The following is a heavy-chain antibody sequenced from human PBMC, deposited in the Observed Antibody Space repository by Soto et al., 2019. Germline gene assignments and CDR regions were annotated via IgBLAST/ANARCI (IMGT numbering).Heavy chain of an antibody. CDR1: GGSISSGGYY. CDR2: IDSSGST. J-gene: IGHJ5*02. Sequence: QVQLPESGPGLVKPSQTLSLTCTVYGGSISSGGYYWNWTRQHPGKALEWIVYIDSSGSTYYNPSRKSRANIAVDTYKDQCSLKASAVTAADRAGYYCARSIDPWGQGTLFTVSS. CDR3: ARSIDP. V-gene: IGHV4-31*03.